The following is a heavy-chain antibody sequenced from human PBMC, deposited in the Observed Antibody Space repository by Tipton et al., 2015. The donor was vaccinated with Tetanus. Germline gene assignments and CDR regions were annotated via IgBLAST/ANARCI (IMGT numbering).Heavy chain of an antibody. CDR2: IYFSGHT. CDR1: GGSINSYY. Sequence: TLSLTCTVSGGSINSYYWSWLRLPPGKALEWIGYIYFSGHTKYSPSLNSRVTMSVDTSNNQFSLRLTSVNEADTAIYYCARHSGWYNFYNGMDVWGQGTTVIVSS. CDR3: ARHSGWYNFYNGMDV. D-gene: IGHD6-19*01. V-gene: IGHV4-59*07. J-gene: IGHJ6*02.